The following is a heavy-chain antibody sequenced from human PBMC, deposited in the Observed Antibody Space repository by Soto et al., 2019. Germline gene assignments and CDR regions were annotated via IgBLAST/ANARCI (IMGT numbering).Heavy chain of an antibody. V-gene: IGHV3-23*01. J-gene: IGHJ4*02. CDR3: ATRNYFDRSGYYYYYFDY. Sequence: GGSLRLSCVASGFSFSNYAMSWVRQAPGKGLEWVSGISESGGSTYYAGSVKGRFTISRDNSKNTVFLQINSLRAEDTAVYYCATRNYFDRSGYYYYYFDYWGQGALVTVSS. CDR1: GFSFSNYA. CDR2: ISESGGST. D-gene: IGHD3-22*01.